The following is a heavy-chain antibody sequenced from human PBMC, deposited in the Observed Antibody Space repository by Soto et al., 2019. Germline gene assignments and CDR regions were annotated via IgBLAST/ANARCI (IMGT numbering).Heavy chain of an antibody. CDR3: ARARLRAVYAFDI. V-gene: IGHV4-31*03. CDR2: IYYSGST. CDR1: GCSVSSGGFY. J-gene: IGHJ3*02. D-gene: IGHD5-12*01. Sequence: TLSLTCPFSGCSVSSGGFYWARDPPRPGKGLEWIGYIYYSGSTYYSPSLKSRLSISLDMSKNQFSLRLSSVTAADTAMYYCARARLRAVYAFDIWGQGTMVTVSS.